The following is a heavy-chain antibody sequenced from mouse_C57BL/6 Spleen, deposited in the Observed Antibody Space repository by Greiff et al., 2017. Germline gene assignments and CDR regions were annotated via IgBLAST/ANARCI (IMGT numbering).Heavy chain of an antibody. V-gene: IGHV1-55*01. D-gene: IGHD1-1*01. CDR1: GYTFTSYW. Sequence: VQLQQPGAELVKPGASVKMSCKASGYTFTSYWITWVKQRPGQGLEWIGDIYPGSGSTNYNEKFKGKATLTVDTSSSTAYMQLSSLTSEDSAVYDCARSYYGSSYGGAMDYWGQGTSLTVSS. J-gene: IGHJ4*01. CDR2: IYPGSGST. CDR3: ARSYYGSSYGGAMDY.